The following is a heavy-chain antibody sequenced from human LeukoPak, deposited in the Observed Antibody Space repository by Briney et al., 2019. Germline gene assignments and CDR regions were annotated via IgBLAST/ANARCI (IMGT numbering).Heavy chain of an antibody. D-gene: IGHD3-10*01. V-gene: IGHV4-59*01. CDR2: ISSSGT. CDR3: ARDKSLRGNWFGNDY. J-gene: IGHJ4*02. CDR1: GGSICNYL. Sequence: PSEPLSLTCTLSGGSICNYLWRWLRQSPGQGPEWIGYISSSGTNYNPSFGSRVTISVDASKNQFSLKLSSVTAADTAVYYCARDKSLRGNWFGNDYWGQGTLVTVSS.